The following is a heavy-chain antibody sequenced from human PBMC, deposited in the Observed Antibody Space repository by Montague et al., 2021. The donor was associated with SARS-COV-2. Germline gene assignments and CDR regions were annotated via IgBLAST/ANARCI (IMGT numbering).Heavy chain of an antibody. D-gene: IGHD1-1*01. CDR3: ARTTALAASADGLDV. V-gene: IGHV6-1*01. CDR2: TYYRSKWFN. J-gene: IGHJ3*01. Sequence: CAISGDSVSSNRASWNWIRQSPSRGLEWLGRTYYRSKWFNDHSVSVSSRITIDPDTSKNVFSLHLRSVTPEDTAVYFCARTTALAASADGLDVWGPGTLISVSS. CDR1: GDSVSSNRAS.